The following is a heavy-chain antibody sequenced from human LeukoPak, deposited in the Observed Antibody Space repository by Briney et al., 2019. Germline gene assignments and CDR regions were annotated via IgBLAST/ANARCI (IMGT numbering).Heavy chain of an antibody. Sequence: AASVTVSCKAYGGTFSSYTISWVRQAHGQGLEWMGRIIPILGIANYAQKFQGRVTITADKSTSTAYMELSSLRSEDTAVYYCARTPRTYDFWSGPFDYWGQGTLVTVSS. CDR3: ARTPRTYDFWSGPFDY. CDR2: IIPILGIA. J-gene: IGHJ4*02. V-gene: IGHV1-69*02. CDR1: GGTFSSYT. D-gene: IGHD3-3*01.